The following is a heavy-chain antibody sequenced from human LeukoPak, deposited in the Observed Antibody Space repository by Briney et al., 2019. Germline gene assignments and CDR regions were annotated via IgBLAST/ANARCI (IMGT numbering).Heavy chain of an antibody. CDR1: GFTFSNYG. V-gene: IGHV3-30*03. CDR2: ISYDRSGR. CDR3: ARDFRSSSWYESLY. Sequence: PGGSLRLSCAASGFTFSNYGVHWVRQAPGKGLEWLAVISYDRSGRYYADSVKGRFTISRDNAKNSLYLQMNSLRAEDTAVYYCARDFRSSSWYESLYWGQGTLVTVSS. D-gene: IGHD6-13*01. J-gene: IGHJ4*02.